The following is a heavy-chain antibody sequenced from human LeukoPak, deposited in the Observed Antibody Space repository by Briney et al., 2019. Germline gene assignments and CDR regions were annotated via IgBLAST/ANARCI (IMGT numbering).Heavy chain of an antibody. Sequence: ASETLSLTCTVSGDSVSNGNYYWSWLRQPPGKALEWNGYIYYTGKTYYNPSLEGRVTILVDTSRNHFSVKLSSVTAADTAVYYCARSQNYYGSGDYWSQGTLVTVSS. CDR2: IYYTGKT. CDR1: GDSVSNGNYY. CDR3: ARSQNYYGSGDY. J-gene: IGHJ4*02. V-gene: IGHV4-61*03. D-gene: IGHD3-10*01.